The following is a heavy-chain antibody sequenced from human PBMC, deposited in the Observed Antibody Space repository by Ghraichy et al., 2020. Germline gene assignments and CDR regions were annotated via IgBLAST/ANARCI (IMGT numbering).Heavy chain of an antibody. CDR2: IKEDGGEK. CDR3: ARDGRPMDY. J-gene: IGHJ4*02. D-gene: IGHD1-26*01. CDR1: GFTFSNNW. Sequence: GGSLRLSCAASGFTFSNNWMSWVRQAPGKGLEWVANIKEDGGEKYYVGSVKGRFIISRDNAKNSLFLQMNSLRAEDTALYYCARDGRPMDYWGQGTLVTVSS. V-gene: IGHV3-7*01.